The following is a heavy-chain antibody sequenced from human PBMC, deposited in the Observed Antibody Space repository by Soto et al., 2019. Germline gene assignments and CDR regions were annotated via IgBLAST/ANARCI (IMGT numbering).Heavy chain of an antibody. Sequence: GGSLRLSCAASGFTFSSFAMSWVRQAPGKGLEWVSVISSGSGGSTYYADSVKGRFTISRDDSKNTLFLQMNSLRAEDTAVYYCANLKQGYCSGGTCLPPSRDFWGQGTLVTVSS. J-gene: IGHJ4*02. CDR3: ANLKQGYCSGGTCLPPSRDF. CDR1: GFTFSSFA. V-gene: IGHV3-23*01. D-gene: IGHD2-15*01. CDR2: ISSGSGGST.